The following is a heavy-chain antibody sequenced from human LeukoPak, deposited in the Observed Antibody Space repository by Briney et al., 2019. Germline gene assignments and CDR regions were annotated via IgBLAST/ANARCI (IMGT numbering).Heavy chain of an antibody. Sequence: ASVKVSCKASGYTFTGYYMHWVRQAPGQGLEWMGWINPNSGGTNYAQKFQGRVTMTRDTSISTAYMELSSLTSEDTAVYYCARDIAPLSVYAINTLDYWGQGTLVTVSS. CDR3: ARDIAPLSVYAINTLDY. CDR2: INPNSGGT. J-gene: IGHJ4*02. D-gene: IGHD2-8*01. CDR1: GYTFTGYY. V-gene: IGHV1-2*02.